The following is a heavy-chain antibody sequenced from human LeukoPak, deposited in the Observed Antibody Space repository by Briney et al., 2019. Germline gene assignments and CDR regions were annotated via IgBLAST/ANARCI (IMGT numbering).Heavy chain of an antibody. J-gene: IGHJ6*02. Sequence: ASVKVSCKASGYTFTGYYMHWVRQAPGQGLEWMGWINPNSGGTNYAQKFQGRVTMTRDTSISTAYMELSRLRSDDTAVYYCARSASMVRGVIIPSSYYYYGTDVWGQGTTVTVSS. V-gene: IGHV1-2*02. D-gene: IGHD3-10*01. CDR3: ARSASMVRGVIIPSSYYYYGTDV. CDR1: GYTFTGYY. CDR2: INPNSGGT.